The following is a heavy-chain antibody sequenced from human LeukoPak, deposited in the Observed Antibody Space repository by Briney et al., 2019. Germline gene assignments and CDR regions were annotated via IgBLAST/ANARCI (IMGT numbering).Heavy chain of an antibody. CDR1: GYSISSGYY. Sequence: SETLSLTCTVSGYSISSGYYWGWIRQPPGKGLEWIGSIYHSGSTYYNPSLKSRVTISVDTSKNHFSLKLSSVTAADTAVYYCAGASDYGDYVGYFQHWGQGTLVTVSS. CDR2: IYHSGST. D-gene: IGHD4-17*01. CDR3: AGASDYGDYVGYFQH. J-gene: IGHJ1*01. V-gene: IGHV4-38-2*02.